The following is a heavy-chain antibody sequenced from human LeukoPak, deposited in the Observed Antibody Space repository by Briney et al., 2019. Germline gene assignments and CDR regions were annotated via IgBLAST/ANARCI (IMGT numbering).Heavy chain of an antibody. V-gene: IGHV4-30-2*01. CDR1: GGSISSGGYY. CDR3: ARGGIAARPGAFDI. D-gene: IGHD6-6*01. CDR2: IYHSGST. J-gene: IGHJ3*02. Sequence: PSETLSLTCTVSGGSISSGGYYWSWIRQPPGKGLEWIGYIYHSGSTYYNPSLKSRVTISVDRSKNQFSLKLSSVTAADTAVYYCARGGIAARPGAFDIWGQGTMVTVSS.